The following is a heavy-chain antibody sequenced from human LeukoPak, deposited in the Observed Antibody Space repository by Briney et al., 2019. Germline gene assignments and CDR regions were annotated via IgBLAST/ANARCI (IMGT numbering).Heavy chain of an antibody. CDR1: GGSISSYY. CDR2: IYTSGST. Sequence: SETLSLTCPVPGGSISSYYRRWIRPPAGQGLEWIGRIYTSGSTNYNPSLKSRVTMSVDTSKNQFSLKLSSVTAADTAVYYCARAVGSGSFQTYYYYMDVWGKGTTVTISS. CDR3: ARAVGSGSFQTYYYYMDV. J-gene: IGHJ6*03. D-gene: IGHD3-10*01. V-gene: IGHV4-4*07.